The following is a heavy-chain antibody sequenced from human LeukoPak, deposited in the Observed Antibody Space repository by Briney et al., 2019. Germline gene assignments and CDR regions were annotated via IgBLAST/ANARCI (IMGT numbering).Heavy chain of an antibody. Sequence: PGGSLRLSCAASGFAFADYAMHWVRHTPGKGLEWVSGIIWNSATIGYADSVKGRFTMSRDNAKNSLYLQMNSLRTEDTAFYYCAKDGQGSSWNWFDSWGQGTLVTVSS. CDR1: GFAFADYA. D-gene: IGHD6-13*01. J-gene: IGHJ5*01. CDR3: AKDGQGSSWNWFDS. V-gene: IGHV3-9*01. CDR2: IIWNSATI.